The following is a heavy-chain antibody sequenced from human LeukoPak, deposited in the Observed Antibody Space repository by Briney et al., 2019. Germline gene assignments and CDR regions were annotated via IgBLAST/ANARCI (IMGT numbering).Heavy chain of an antibody. D-gene: IGHD4-17*01. V-gene: IGHV3-30*18. CDR1: GFTFSSYG. CDR3: AKDFRYGAYVDY. Sequence: GRSLRLSCAPAGFTFSSYGMHWVRQAPGKGLEWVAVISYDGSNKYYADSVKGRFTISRDNSKNTLYLQMNSLRAEDTAVYYCAKDFRYGAYVDYWGQGTLVPVSS. J-gene: IGHJ4*02. CDR2: ISYDGSNK.